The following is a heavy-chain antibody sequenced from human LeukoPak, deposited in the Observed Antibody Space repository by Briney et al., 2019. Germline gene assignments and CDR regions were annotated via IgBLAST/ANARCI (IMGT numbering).Heavy chain of an antibody. Sequence: PGRSLRLSCAASGFTFSSYAMHCVREAPGKGLEWVAVISYDGSNKYYADSVKGRFTISRDNSKNTLYLQMNSLRAEDTAVYYCARDHYDSSAYAFDIWGQGTMVTVSS. CDR2: ISYDGSNK. CDR1: GFTFSSYA. D-gene: IGHD3-22*01. J-gene: IGHJ3*02. V-gene: IGHV3-30*04. CDR3: ARDHYDSSAYAFDI.